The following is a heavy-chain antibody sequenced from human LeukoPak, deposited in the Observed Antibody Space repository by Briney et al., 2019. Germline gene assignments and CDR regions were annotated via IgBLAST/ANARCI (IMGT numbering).Heavy chain of an antibody. CDR2: VSYTGTP. Sequence: SETLSLTCSVSGGSITSNSYHWSWVRQPPGKDLEWIGMVSYTGTPFYNPSLKSRVTIYLDTSKNEFSLKLTSLTAADTAVYYCATVAVAVTFGDYWGQGAQVTVSS. D-gene: IGHD6-19*01. CDR3: ATVAVAVTFGDY. V-gene: IGHV4-39*01. J-gene: IGHJ4*02. CDR1: GGSITSNSYH.